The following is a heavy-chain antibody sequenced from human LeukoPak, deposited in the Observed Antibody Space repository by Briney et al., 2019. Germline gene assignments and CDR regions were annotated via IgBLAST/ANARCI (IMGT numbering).Heavy chain of an antibody. CDR3: ARFQYDSSGYRNFDY. Sequence: GGSLRLSCAASGFTFSSYWMHWVRQAPGKGLVWVSRINSDGSSTSYADSVKGRFTISRDNAKNTLYLQMNSLRAEDTAVYYCARFQYDSSGYRNFDYRGQGTLVTVSS. V-gene: IGHV3-74*01. D-gene: IGHD3-22*01. J-gene: IGHJ4*02. CDR1: GFTFSSYW. CDR2: INSDGSST.